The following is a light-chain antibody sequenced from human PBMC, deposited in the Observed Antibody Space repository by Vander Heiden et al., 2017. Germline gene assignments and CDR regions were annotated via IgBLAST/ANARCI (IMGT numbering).Light chain of an antibody. J-gene: IGLJ3*02. V-gene: IGLV1-44*01. Sequence: QSLLTQPPSAAGTPAQRVTIPCSGRSSNIGSNTVNWYQQLPGTAPNLLIYSNNQRPSGVPDRFSGSKSGTSASLAISGLQSEDEADYYCAAWDDSLNGWVFGGGTKLTVL. CDR1: SSNIGSNT. CDR3: AAWDDSLNGWV. CDR2: SNN.